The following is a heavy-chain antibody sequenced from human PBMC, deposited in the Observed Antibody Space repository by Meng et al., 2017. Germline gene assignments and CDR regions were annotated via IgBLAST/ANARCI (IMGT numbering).Heavy chain of an antibody. Sequence: SVKVSCKASGGTFSSYAISWVRQAPGQGLEWMGGIIPIFGTANYAQKFQGRVTITADKSTSTAYMELSSLRSEDTAVYYCARSLLFSSLSHYYYGMDVGAKGPRSPSP. D-gene: IGHD6-13*01. CDR1: GGTFSSYA. J-gene: IGHJ6*02. V-gene: IGHV1-69*06. CDR3: ARSLLFSSLSHYYYGMDV. CDR2: IIPIFGTA.